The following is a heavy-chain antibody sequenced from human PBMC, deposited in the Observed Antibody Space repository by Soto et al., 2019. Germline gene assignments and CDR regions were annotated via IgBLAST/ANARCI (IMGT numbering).Heavy chain of an antibody. CDR3: VRESHGDY. CDR1: GFTFSNYW. V-gene: IGHV3-74*01. Sequence: EVQLVESGGGLVQPGGSLRLSCAGSGFTFSNYWMHWVRQAPGKGLEWVSRIDHDGPTDYADSVRGRFTISRDNAENTLYLQMNSLRPEDTALYYCVRESHGDYWGQGTLVTLSS. CDR2: IDHDGPT. J-gene: IGHJ4*02.